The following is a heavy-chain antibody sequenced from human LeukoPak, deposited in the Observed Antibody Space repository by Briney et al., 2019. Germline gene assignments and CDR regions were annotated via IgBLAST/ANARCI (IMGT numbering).Heavy chain of an antibody. Sequence: GGSLRLSCAASGFTFSSYGMHWVRQAPGRGLEWVAVISYDGSNKYYADSVKGRFTISRDNSKNTLYLQMNSLRAEDTAVYYCAKALGELPGYWGQGTLVTVSS. D-gene: IGHD1-26*01. CDR3: AKALGELPGY. CDR1: GFTFSSYG. J-gene: IGHJ4*02. CDR2: ISYDGSNK. V-gene: IGHV3-30*18.